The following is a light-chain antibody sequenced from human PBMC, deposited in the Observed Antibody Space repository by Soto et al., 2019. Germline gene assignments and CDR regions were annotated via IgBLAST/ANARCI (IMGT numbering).Light chain of an antibody. CDR1: QSISGW. V-gene: IGKV1-5*01. CDR3: QQYNSYLWT. J-gene: IGKJ1*01. CDR2: DAS. Sequence: DIQMTQSPSTLSASVGDRVTITCRASQSISGWLAWYQQKPGKAPNLLIYDASSLQSGVPSRFGGSGSGTEFTLTISSLQPDDFATYYCQQYNSYLWTLGQGTKVDIK.